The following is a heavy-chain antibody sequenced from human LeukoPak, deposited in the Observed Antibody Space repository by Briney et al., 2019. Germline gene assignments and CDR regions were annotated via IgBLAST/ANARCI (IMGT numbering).Heavy chain of an antibody. CDR2: ISYDGSNK. CDR1: GFTFSSYG. J-gene: IGHJ4*02. CDR3: VRAVTAASNY. Sequence: PGGSLRLSCAASGFTFSSYGMHWVRQAPGKGLEWVAVISYDGSNKNYADSVKGRFTISRDNSMNTLYLQMDSLRAEDTALYYCVRAVTAASNYWGQGTLVIVSS. D-gene: IGHD6-13*01. V-gene: IGHV3-30*03.